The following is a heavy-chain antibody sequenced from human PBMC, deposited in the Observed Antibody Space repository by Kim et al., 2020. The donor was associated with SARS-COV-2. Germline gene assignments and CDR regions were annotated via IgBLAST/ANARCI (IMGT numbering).Heavy chain of an antibody. Sequence: ASVKVSCKASGYTFTHYAIHWVRQAPGQRLEWMGWINTDYDKTEYSRKFQGRITIARDTSASTAYMELSSLTSEDTAVYYCARVCVGVAGSYCYYYYGMDVWGQGTTVTVSS. CDR1: GYTFTHYA. CDR2: INTDYDKT. V-gene: IGHV1-3*04. J-gene: IGHJ6*02. CDR3: ARVCVGVAGSYCYYYYGMDV. D-gene: IGHD3-16*02.